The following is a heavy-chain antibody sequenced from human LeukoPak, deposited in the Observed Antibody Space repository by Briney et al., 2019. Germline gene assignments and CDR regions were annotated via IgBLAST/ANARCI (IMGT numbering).Heavy chain of an antibody. V-gene: IGHV3-23*01. CDR1: GFTFSDYA. Sequence: GGSLRLSCTASGFTFSDYAMSWVRQPPGEGLEWVSSISDNGGGTYYADSVKGRFTISRDNSKNTLFLQMNSLRAEDTAVYYCARGVWFDPWGQGTLVTVSS. CDR2: ISDNGGGT. CDR3: ARGVWFDP. J-gene: IGHJ5*02.